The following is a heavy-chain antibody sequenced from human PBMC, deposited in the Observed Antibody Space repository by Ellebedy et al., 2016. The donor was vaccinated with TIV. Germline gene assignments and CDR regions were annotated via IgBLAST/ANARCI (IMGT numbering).Heavy chain of an antibody. J-gene: IGHJ5*02. Sequence: GESLKISXAASGFTFSSYGMHWVRQAPGKGLEWVAVIWYDGSNKYYADSVKGRFTISRDDSKNTLYLQMNSLRAEDTAVYYCARNRIVVVDRRQRSWLDPWGQGTLVTVSS. CDR1: GFTFSSYG. CDR3: ARNRIVVVDRRQRSWLDP. V-gene: IGHV3-33*01. CDR2: IWYDGSNK. D-gene: IGHD2-15*01.